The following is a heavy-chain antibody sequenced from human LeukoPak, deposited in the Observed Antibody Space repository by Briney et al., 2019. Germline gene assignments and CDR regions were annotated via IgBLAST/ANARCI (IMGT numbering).Heavy chain of an antibody. Sequence: SETLSLTCTVSDDSISDYYRGWIRQPPGKGLEWIGYFHNSGTSTYNPSLKSRVTISADTSKNQFSLKLNSLTTADTAVYYCTRGAGWLIDSWGRGILVTVPS. D-gene: IGHD5-12*01. CDR3: TRGAGWLIDS. J-gene: IGHJ5*01. V-gene: IGHV4-59*01. CDR1: DDSISDYY. CDR2: FHNSGTS.